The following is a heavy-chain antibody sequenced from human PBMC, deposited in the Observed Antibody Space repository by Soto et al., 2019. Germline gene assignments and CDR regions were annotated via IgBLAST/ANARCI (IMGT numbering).Heavy chain of an antibody. CDR2: IYHSGST. Sequence: PSETLSHTYTVSGGSIRRGDYYGSWIRQPTEKGLEWIGYIYHSGSTYYNPSLKSRVTISVDTSKNQFSLKLSSVTAADTAVFYCAIVRPPRATLDPCGQATLVTLSS. CDR1: GGSIRRGDYY. CDR3: AIVRPPRATLDP. V-gene: IGHV4-30-4*01. D-gene: IGHD6-6*01. J-gene: IGHJ5*02.